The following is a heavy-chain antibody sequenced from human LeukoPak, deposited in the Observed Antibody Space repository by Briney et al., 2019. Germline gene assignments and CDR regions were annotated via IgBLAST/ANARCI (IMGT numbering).Heavy chain of an antibody. Sequence: PSETLSLTCTVSGASISRYFWNWIRQPPGKELEWIGYISSGGSTNYNPSLKSRVTISIDTSKNQFSLKLTSATAADTAVYYCAREAHDYGETFGAFDIWGQGTMVTVSS. V-gene: IGHV4-59*01. CDR3: AREAHDYGETFGAFDI. J-gene: IGHJ3*02. CDR1: GASISRYF. D-gene: IGHD4-17*01. CDR2: ISSGGST.